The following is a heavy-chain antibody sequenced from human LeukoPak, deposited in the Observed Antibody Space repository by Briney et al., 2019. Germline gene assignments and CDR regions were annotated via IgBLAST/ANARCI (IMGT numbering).Heavy chain of an antibody. CDR2: ISTDGSST. V-gene: IGHV3-74*01. D-gene: IGHD2-21*01. CDR1: GFTFSSYW. CDR3: VRGNFNGGIDH. Sequence: GGSLRLSCAASGFTFSSYWMHWVRQAPGKGLVCVSRISTDGSSTKYADFVEGRFTISRDNAKNTLYLQMNSLRAEDTAAYYCVRGNFNGGIDHWGQGTLVTVSS. J-gene: IGHJ4*02.